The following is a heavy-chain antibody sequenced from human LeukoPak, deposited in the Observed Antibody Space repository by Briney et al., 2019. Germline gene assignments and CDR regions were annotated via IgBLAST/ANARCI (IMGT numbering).Heavy chain of an antibody. D-gene: IGHD2-2*01. Sequence: SETLSLTCTVSGGSINSHYWTWMRQPPGKGLEWIGYIYYSGNTVYNPSLKSRVTISVDTSKNQFSLKVNSVTAADTAVYYCASGGYCDSASCYPNWFDPWGRGTLVTVSS. CDR1: GGSINSHY. CDR2: IYYSGNT. J-gene: IGHJ5*02. CDR3: ASGGYCDSASCYPNWFDP. V-gene: IGHV4-59*11.